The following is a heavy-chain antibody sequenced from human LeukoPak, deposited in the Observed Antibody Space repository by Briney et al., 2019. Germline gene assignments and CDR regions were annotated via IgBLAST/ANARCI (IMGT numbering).Heavy chain of an antibody. Sequence: SETLSLTCTVSGGSMNNYYWNWVRQPPGKELEWIGNVDYSGNTRHNPSLKSRVTISLDISKNHFSLRLSSVTAADTAVYYCAMQVGIYGDYNNWFDPWGQGARVTVSS. CDR3: AMQVGIYGDYNNWFDP. D-gene: IGHD4-17*01. J-gene: IGHJ5*02. CDR2: VDYSGNT. CDR1: GGSMNNYY. V-gene: IGHV4-59*08.